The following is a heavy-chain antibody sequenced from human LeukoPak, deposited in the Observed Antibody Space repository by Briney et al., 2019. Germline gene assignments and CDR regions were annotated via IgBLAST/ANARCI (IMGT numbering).Heavy chain of an antibody. Sequence: VASVKVSCKASGYTFTGYYMHWVRQAPGQGLEWMGWINPNSGGTNYAENFQGRVTMTRDTSISTAYMELSRLKSDDTAVYYCARDGYYYDSSGYSYGFDYWGQGTLVTVSS. V-gene: IGHV1-2*02. CDR2: INPNSGGT. CDR3: ARDGYYYDSSGYSYGFDY. D-gene: IGHD3-22*01. CDR1: GYTFTGYY. J-gene: IGHJ4*02.